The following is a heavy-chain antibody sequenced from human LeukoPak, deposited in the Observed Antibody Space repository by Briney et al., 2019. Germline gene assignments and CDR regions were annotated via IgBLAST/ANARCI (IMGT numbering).Heavy chain of an antibody. CDR2: ISGSGGST. CDR1: GFTFSSYA. J-gene: IGHJ4*02. Sequence: GGSLRLSCAASGFTFSSYAMSWVRQAPGKGLEWVSAISGSGGSTYYADSVKGRFTISRDNSKSTLYLQMNSLRAEDTAVYYCALRGYDYVWGSYRLNWGQGTLVTVSS. CDR3: ALRGYDYVWGSYRLN. V-gene: IGHV3-23*01. D-gene: IGHD3-16*02.